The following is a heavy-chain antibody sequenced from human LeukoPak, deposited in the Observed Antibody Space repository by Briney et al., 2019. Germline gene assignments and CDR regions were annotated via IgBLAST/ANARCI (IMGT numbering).Heavy chain of an antibody. D-gene: IGHD2-2*03. CDR2: IYYSGTT. CDR3: ARQLGLNYFFDY. CDR1: GGSISSSSFY. V-gene: IGHV4-39*01. Sequence: PSETLSLTCTVSGGSISSSSFYWGWIRQPPGKGLEWIGSIYYSGTTYYHPSLKSRVTISVDTSKNQFSLKLTSVTAADTAVYYCARQLGLNYFFDYWGQGTLVTVSS. J-gene: IGHJ4*02.